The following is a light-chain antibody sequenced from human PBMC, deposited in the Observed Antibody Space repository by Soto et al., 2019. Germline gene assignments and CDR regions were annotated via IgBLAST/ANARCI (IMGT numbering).Light chain of an antibody. J-gene: IGKJ3*01. CDR3: QQRGNWPLT. CDR1: QGISTY. CDR2: AAS. V-gene: IGKV3-11*01. Sequence: EIVLTQSRATLSLSPGERATLSCRASQGISTYLAWYQQKPGQAPRLLIYAASNRATGIPARFSGSGSGTDFTLTISSLEPEDFAVYYCQQRGNWPLTFGPGTKVDI.